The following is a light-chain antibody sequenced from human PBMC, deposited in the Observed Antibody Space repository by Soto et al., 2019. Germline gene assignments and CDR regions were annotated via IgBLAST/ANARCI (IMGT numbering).Light chain of an antibody. Sequence: DIHITHSSSTLSSSLVDRVAITCRASQTISSWLAWYQQKPGKAPKLLIYKASTLKSGVPSRFSGSGSGTDFTLTISSLQPEDFATYYCQQSYSTPLTFGGGTKVDIK. V-gene: IGKV1-5*03. CDR2: KAS. CDR3: QQSYSTPLT. J-gene: IGKJ4*01. CDR1: QTISSW.